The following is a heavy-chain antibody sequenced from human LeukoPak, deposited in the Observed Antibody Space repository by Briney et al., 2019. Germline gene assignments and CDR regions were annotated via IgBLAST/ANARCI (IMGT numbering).Heavy chain of an antibody. CDR3: ASGRGSGWYDY. Sequence: GGSLRLSCAASGFTFSSFGMNWVRQAPGKGLEWVSYISSSGSTIYHADSVKGRFTISRDNAKNSLYLQMNSLRAEDTAVYYCASGRGSGWYDYWGQGTLVTVSS. CDR2: ISSSGSTI. CDR1: GFTFSSFG. V-gene: IGHV3-48*04. D-gene: IGHD6-19*01. J-gene: IGHJ4*02.